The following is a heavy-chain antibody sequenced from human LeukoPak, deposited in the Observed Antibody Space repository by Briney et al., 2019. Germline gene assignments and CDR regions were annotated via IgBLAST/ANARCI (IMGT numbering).Heavy chain of an antibody. D-gene: IGHD3-10*01. CDR1: GYTFTSYG. Sequence: ASVKASCKASGYTFTSYGISWVRQAPGQGLEWMGWISAYNGNTNYAQKLQGRVTMATDTSTSTAYMELSSLRSEDTAVYYCARVTMVRGVIGFDYWGQGTLVTVSS. CDR3: ARVTMVRGVIGFDY. J-gene: IGHJ4*02. CDR2: ISAYNGNT. V-gene: IGHV1-18*01.